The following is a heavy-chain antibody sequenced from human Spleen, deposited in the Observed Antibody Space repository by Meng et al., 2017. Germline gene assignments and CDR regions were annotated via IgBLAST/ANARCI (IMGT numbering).Heavy chain of an antibody. Sequence: ASVKVSCKASGYTFTDYYMHWVRQAPGQGLEWMGRINPNSGGTNYAQKFQGRVTMTRDTSISTAYMEPSRLRSDDTAVYYCARVGLDDYGLGYWGQGTLVTVSS. D-gene: IGHD4-17*01. CDR2: INPNSGGT. CDR3: ARVGLDDYGLGY. V-gene: IGHV1-2*06. CDR1: GYTFTDYY. J-gene: IGHJ4*02.